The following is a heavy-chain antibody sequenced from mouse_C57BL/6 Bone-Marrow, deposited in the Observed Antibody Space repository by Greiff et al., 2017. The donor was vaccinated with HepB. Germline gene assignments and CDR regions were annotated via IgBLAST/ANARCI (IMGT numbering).Heavy chain of an antibody. J-gene: IGHJ1*03. Sequence: EVKLQESGGGLVKPGGSLKLSCAASGFTFSDYGMHWVRQAPEKGLEWVAYISSGSSTIYYADTVKGRFTISRDNAKNTLFLQMTSLRSEDTAMYYCARPGLRGYFDVWGTGTTVTVSS. V-gene: IGHV5-17*01. CDR1: GFTFSDYG. CDR3: ARPGLRGYFDV. CDR2: ISSGSSTI. D-gene: IGHD3-1*01.